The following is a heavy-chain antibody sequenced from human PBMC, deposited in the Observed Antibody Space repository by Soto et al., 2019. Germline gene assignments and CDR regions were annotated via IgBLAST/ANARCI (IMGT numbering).Heavy chain of an antibody. V-gene: IGHV3-49*04. Sequence: GESLKISCTASGFTFGAYTLAWVRQAPGKGLEWVGSIRSTVYGATTYYDASVRDRFIISRDDSKSVAYLQMNSLRTEDTAVYFCTRVREWLIRIRFRYYGLDVWGQGTTVTVSS. CDR3: TRVREWLIRIRFRYYGLDV. D-gene: IGHD6-19*01. CDR1: GFTFGAYT. J-gene: IGHJ6*02. CDR2: IRSTVYGATT.